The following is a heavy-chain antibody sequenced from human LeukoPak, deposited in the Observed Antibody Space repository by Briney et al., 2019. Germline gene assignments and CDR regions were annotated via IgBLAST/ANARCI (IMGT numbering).Heavy chain of an antibody. D-gene: IGHD4-17*01. V-gene: IGHV1-8*02. CDR2: MNPNSGNA. J-gene: IGHJ4*02. CDR3: ARGAWSPVTTPDY. CDR1: GYTFTSYG. Sequence: ASVKVSCKASGYTFTSYGISWVRQAPGQGLEWMGWMNPNSGNAGYAQKFQGRVSLTRNTSISTAYMELSSLRSEDTAVYYCARGAWSPVTTPDYWGQGTLVTVSS.